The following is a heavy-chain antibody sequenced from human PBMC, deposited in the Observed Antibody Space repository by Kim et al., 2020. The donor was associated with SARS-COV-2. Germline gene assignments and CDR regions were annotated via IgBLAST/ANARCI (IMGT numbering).Heavy chain of an antibody. CDR3: ARDRWSRLRGLPYSYF. V-gene: IGHV3-30-3*01. Sequence: GGSLRLSCAASGFTFSSCAMHWVRQAPGKGLEWVSVISYDGSNKNYADSVKGGFTISRANSKNTLYFQMNSLRAEDTALVYCARDRWSRLRGLPYSYF. J-gene: IGHJ4*01. CDR2: ISYDGSNK. D-gene: IGHD4-17*01. CDR1: GFTFSSCA.